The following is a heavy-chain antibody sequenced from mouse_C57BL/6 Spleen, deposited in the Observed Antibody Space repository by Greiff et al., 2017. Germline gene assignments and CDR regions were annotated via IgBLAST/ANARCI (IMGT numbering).Heavy chain of an antibody. Sequence: EVQLQQSGAELVRPGASVKLSCTASGFNIKDDYMHWVKQRPEQGLEWIGWIDPENGDTEYASKFQGKATITADTSSNTAYLQLSSLTSEDTAVYYCTRGFTTVVADYAMDYWGQGTSVTVSS. CDR1: GFNIKDDY. V-gene: IGHV14-4*01. CDR2: IDPENGDT. D-gene: IGHD1-1*01. J-gene: IGHJ4*01. CDR3: TRGFTTVVADYAMDY.